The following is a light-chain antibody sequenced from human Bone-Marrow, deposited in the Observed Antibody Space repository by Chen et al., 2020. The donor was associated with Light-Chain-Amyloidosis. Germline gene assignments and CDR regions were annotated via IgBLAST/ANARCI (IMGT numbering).Light chain of an antibody. Sequence: SALIQPASVSGSPGQSITISCTGTSSDVGGDNHVSWYQQHPDNAPKLMIYEVTNRPSWVPDRFSGSKSDNTASLTMSGLQSEDEADYFCSSYTITNTLVFGSGTRVTVL. V-gene: IGLV2-14*01. J-gene: IGLJ1*01. CDR2: EVT. CDR1: SSDVGGDNH. CDR3: SSYTITNTLV.